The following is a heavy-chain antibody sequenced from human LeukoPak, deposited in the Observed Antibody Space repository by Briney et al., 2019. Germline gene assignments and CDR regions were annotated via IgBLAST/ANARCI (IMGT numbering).Heavy chain of an antibody. Sequence: SQTLSLTCAVYGGSFSSYYWSWIRQPPGRGLEWIGDIDHAGITNCNPSIKSRVTISVDTSKNQVSMTLRSVTAADTAVYYCAGLQGHSYYYMDVWGRGTMVTVSS. J-gene: IGHJ6*03. CDR1: GGSFSSYY. CDR2: IDHAGIT. CDR3: AGLQGHSYYYMDV. V-gene: IGHV4-34*01.